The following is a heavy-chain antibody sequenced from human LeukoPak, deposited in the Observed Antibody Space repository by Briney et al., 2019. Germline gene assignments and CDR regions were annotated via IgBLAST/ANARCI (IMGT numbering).Heavy chain of an antibody. CDR2: MNPNSGNT. J-gene: IGHJ4*02. D-gene: IGHD6-13*01. CDR1: GYTFTSYD. V-gene: IGHV1-8*01. Sequence: ASVKVPCTASGYTFTSYDINWVRQAPGQGLEWMGWMNPNSGNTGYAQKFQGRVTMTRNTSISTAYMELSSLRSEDTAVYYCARGSPGIAGGDYWGQGTLVTVSS. CDR3: ARGSPGIAGGDY.